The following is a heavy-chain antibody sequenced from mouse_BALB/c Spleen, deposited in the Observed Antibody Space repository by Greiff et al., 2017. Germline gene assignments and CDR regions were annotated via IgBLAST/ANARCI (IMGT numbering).Heavy chain of an antibody. D-gene: IGHD2-1*01. J-gene: IGHJ1*01. CDR2: INSNGGST. Sequence: EVMLVESGGGLVQPGGSLKLSCAASGFTFSSYGMSWVRQTPDKRLELVATINSNGGSTYYPDSVKGRFTISRDNAKNTLYLQMSSLKSEDTAMYYCARDRDYGNWYFDVWGAGTTVTVSS. CDR3: ARDRDYGNWYFDV. CDR1: GFTFSSYG. V-gene: IGHV5-6-3*01.